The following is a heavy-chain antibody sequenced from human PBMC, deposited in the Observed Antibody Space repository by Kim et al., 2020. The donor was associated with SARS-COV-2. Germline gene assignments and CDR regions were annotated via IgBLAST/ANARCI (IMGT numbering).Heavy chain of an antibody. D-gene: IGHD6-13*01. J-gene: IGHJ3*02. CDR3: ARASAIAAAGDDAFDI. Sequence: ASVKVSCKASGYTFTSYGISWVRQAPGQGLEWMGWISAYNGNTNYAQKLQGRVTMTTDTSTSTAYMELRSLRSDDTAVYYCARASAIAAAGDDAFDIWGQGTMVTVSS. CDR1: GYTFTSYG. V-gene: IGHV1-18*01. CDR2: ISAYNGNT.